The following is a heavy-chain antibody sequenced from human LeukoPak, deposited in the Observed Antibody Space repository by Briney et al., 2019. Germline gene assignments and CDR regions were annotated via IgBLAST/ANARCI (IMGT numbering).Heavy chain of an antibody. J-gene: IGHJ4*02. CDR3: ARDPMVTPIGYFDY. D-gene: IGHD2-21*02. Sequence: ASVKVSCKASGYTFTNYYIHWVRQAPGQGLEWMGLINPGGDNTNYAQNFQGRVTMTRDTSISTAYMELRRLRSDDTAVYYCARDPMVTPIGYFDYWGQGPLVTVSS. CDR1: GYTFTNYY. CDR2: INPGGDNT. V-gene: IGHV1-46*01.